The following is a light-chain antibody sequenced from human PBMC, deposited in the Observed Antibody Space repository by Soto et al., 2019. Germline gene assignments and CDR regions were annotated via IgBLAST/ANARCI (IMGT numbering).Light chain of an antibody. J-gene: IGLJ2*01. CDR2: EVN. V-gene: IGLV2-14*01. CDR3: SSYTSSSTLV. Sequence: QSVLTQPASVSGSPGQSITISCTGTSSDVGGYNFVSWYQQPPGNAPKLMIYEVNNRPSGVSNRFSGSKSGNTASLTISGLQAEDEVDYYCSSYTSSSTLVFGGGTKLTVL. CDR1: SSDVGGYNF.